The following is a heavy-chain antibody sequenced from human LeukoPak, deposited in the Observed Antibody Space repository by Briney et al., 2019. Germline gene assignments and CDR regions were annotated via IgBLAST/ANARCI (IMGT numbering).Heavy chain of an antibody. CDR3: ARVSEGSGSFFDY. V-gene: IGHV3-66*01. CDR1: GFTVSSNY. Sequence: TGGSLRLSCAASGFTVSSNYMSWVRQAPGKGLEWVSVIYSGGSTYYADSVKGRFTISRDNSKNTLYLQMNSLRAEDTAVYYCARVSEGSGSFFDYWGQGTLVTVSS. CDR2: IYSGGST. J-gene: IGHJ4*02. D-gene: IGHD3-10*01.